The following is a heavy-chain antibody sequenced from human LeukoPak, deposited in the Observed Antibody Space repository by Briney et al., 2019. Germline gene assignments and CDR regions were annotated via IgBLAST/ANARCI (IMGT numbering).Heavy chain of an antibody. CDR3: ARVPILPYWYFDL. CDR1: GGSISSGGYS. Sequence: SETLSLTCAVSGGSISSGGYSWSWIRQPPGKGLEWIGYIYHSGSTYYNPSLKSRVTISVDRSKNQFSLKLSSVTAADTAAYYCARVPILPYWYFDLWGRGTLVTVSS. CDR2: IYHSGST. J-gene: IGHJ2*01. D-gene: IGHD2-21*01. V-gene: IGHV4-30-2*01.